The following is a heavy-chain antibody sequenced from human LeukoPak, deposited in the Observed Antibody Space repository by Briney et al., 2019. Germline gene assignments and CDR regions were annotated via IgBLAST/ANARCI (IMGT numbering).Heavy chain of an antibody. D-gene: IGHD6-19*01. Sequence: PGGSLRLSCAASGFTFSNCGMHWVRQAPGKGLEWVAFIKNDGTNKVTQEGGSNKDLHSVKGRITISRDNSKSMLYLQVDSLRAEDTAVYYCAKDLDHYSSGPAITFDYWGQGTLVTVSS. V-gene: IGHV3-30*02. CDR1: GFTFSNCG. CDR2: IKNDGTNK. J-gene: IGHJ4*02. CDR3: AKDLDHYSSGPAITFDY.